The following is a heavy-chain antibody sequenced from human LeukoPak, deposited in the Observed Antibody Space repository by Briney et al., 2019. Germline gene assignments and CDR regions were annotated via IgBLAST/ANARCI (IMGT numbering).Heavy chain of an antibody. CDR3: ARDIVVVPAATLNDY. CDR1: GFTFSSYS. J-gene: IGHJ4*02. D-gene: IGHD2-2*01. V-gene: IGHV3-21*01. Sequence: GSLRLSCSASGFTFSSYSINLVRQAPGKGLEWVSSISSSSSYIYYADSVKGRFTISRDNAKNSLYLQMNSLRAEDTAVYYCARDIVVVPAATLNDYWGQGTLVTVSS. CDR2: ISSSSSYI.